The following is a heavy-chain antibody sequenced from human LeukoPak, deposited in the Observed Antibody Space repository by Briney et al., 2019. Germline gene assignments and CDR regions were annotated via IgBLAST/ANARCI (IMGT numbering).Heavy chain of an antibody. CDR2: IYYNGST. CDR1: GGSISSYY. J-gene: IGHJ4*02. V-gene: IGHV4-59*08. Sequence: SETLSLTCTVSGGSISSYYWSWIRQPPGKGLEWIGYIYYNGSTNYNPSLKSRVTISVDTSKNQFSLKLSSVTAADTAVYYCANDMVRREKVTQFDYWGQGTLVTVSS. D-gene: IGHD3-10*01. CDR3: ANDMVRREKVTQFDY.